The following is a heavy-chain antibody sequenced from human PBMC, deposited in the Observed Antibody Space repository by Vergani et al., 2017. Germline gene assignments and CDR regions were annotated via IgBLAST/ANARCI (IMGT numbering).Heavy chain of an antibody. V-gene: IGHV3-7*01. CDR2: IKQDGSEK. D-gene: IGHD4/OR15-4a*01. CDR3: ARGGAHPGTWFDP. CDR1: GFTFSSYW. Sequence: EVQLVESGGGLVQPGGSLRLSCAASGFTFSSYWMSWVRQARQAPGKGLGWVANIKQDGSEKYYVDSVKGRFTFSRDNAKNSLYLQMNSLRGEDKAVYYCARGGAHPGTWFDPWGQGTLVTVSS. J-gene: IGHJ5*02.